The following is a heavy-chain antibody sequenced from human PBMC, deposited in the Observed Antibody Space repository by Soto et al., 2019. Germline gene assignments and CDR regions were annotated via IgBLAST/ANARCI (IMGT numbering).Heavy chain of an antibody. J-gene: IGHJ1*01. CDR2: ISYDGSNK. CDR1: GFTFSSYG. D-gene: IGHD3-10*01. Sequence: QVQLVESGGGVVQPGRSLRLSCAASGFTFSSYGMHWVRQAPGKGLEWVAVISYDGSNKYYADSVKGRFTISRDNSKNTLYLQMNSLRAEDTAVYYCAKPFWGFGELLIFAEYFQHWGQGTLVTVSS. V-gene: IGHV3-30*18. CDR3: AKPFWGFGELLIFAEYFQH.